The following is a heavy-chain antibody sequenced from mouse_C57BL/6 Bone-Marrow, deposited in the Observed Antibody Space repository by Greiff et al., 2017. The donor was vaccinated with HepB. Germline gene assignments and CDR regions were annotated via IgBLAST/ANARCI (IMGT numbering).Heavy chain of an antibody. D-gene: IGHD2-3*01. V-gene: IGHV1-50*01. CDR1: GYTFTSYW. CDR3: ARRASLFSWFAY. Sequence: QVQLQQSGAEFVKPGASVKLSCKASGYTFTSYWMQWVKQRPGQGLEWIGEIDPSDSYINYNQKFKGKATLTVDTSSSTAYMQLSSLTSEDSAVYCCARRASLFSWFAYWGQGGRVTVSA. J-gene: IGHJ3*01. CDR2: IDPSDSYI.